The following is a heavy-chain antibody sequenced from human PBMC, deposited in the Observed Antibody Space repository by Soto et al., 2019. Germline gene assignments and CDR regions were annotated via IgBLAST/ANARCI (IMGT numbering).Heavy chain of an antibody. CDR2: IWGDASKI. Sequence: QVQLVESGAGVVQPGTSLRLSCVASGFTFDSHGMHWVRQAPGKGLEWVAIIWGDASKIYYADSAKGLFTIARDNSKNTAYIDLNSVRADDPAVYYCATGDGTFDYWGQGALVTVAS. CDR3: ATGDGTFDY. CDR1: GFTFDSHG. V-gene: IGHV3-33*03. J-gene: IGHJ4*02.